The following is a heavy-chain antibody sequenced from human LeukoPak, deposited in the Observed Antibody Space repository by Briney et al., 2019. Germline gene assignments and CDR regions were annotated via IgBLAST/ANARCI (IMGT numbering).Heavy chain of an antibody. CDR2: IWYDGSNK. J-gene: IGHJ6*02. CDR1: GFPFSSYG. D-gene: IGHD2-2*01. V-gene: IGHV3-33*01. CDR3: ARQRGYCSSTSCSYYGMDV. Sequence: GGSLRLSCAASGFPFSSYGMHWVRQAPGKGLEWVAVIWYDGSNKYYADSVKGRFTISRDNSKNTLYLQMNSLRAEDTAVYYCARQRGYCSSTSCSYYGMDVWGQGTTVTVSS.